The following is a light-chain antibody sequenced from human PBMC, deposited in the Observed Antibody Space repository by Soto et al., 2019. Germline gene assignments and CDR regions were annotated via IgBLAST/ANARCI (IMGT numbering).Light chain of an antibody. J-gene: IGKJ1*01. CDR2: KAS. Sequence: DIQMTQPPSTLSASVGDRVTITCRASQTIDSWLAWYQQRPGKPPKLLIYKASTLASGVPSRFSGSGSGTEFTLTIISLQPDDFATYYCQQYHIYSGTFGQGTKVDIK. V-gene: IGKV1-5*03. CDR3: QQYHIYSGT. CDR1: QTIDSW.